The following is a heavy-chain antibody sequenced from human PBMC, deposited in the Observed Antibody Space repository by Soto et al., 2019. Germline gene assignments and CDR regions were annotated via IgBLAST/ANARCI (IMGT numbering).Heavy chain of an antibody. J-gene: IGHJ4*02. V-gene: IGHV1-46*01. D-gene: IGHD3-22*01. CDR1: GYTFTSYD. Sequence: QVQLVQSGAEVKKPGASVKVSCKASGYTFTSYDMHWVRQAPGQGLEWMGIINPSGGSTSYAQKFHGRVTMSRDTSTSTVYMELSSLRSEDTAVYYWARSTGSSGHFTGERFFDYWGQGTLVTVSS. CDR2: INPSGGST. CDR3: ARSTGSSGHFTGERFFDY.